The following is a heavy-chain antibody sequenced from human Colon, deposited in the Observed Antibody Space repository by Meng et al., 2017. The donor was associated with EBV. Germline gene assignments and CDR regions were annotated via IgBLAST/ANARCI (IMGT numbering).Heavy chain of an antibody. V-gene: IGHV3-74*01. CDR2: ISGEGTIT. D-gene: IGHD1-1*01. CDR1: GFTFNKYW. CDR3: VRDDDTLKWTGPHFDY. Sequence: EVQLVQSAGGSVQPGXXXXLSCAASGFTFNKYWIQWVRQVPRKGLVWVSRISGEGTITTYADSVKGRFTIFRDNGKNTLYLQMNSLRVQDTGVYYCVRDDDTLKWTGPHFDYWGRGALVTVSS. J-gene: IGHJ4*02.